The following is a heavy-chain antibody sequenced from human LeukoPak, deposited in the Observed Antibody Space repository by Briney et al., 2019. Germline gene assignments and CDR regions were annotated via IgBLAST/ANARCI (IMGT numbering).Heavy chain of an antibody. Sequence: GRSLRLSCAASGFTFDDYAMHWVRQAPGKGLEWVSGISWNSGSIGYADSVKGRFTISRDNAKNSLYLQMNSLRAEDTALYYCAKVGKVDSSGWLRGYFDYWGQGTLVTVSS. V-gene: IGHV3-9*01. CDR2: ISWNSGSI. CDR3: AKVGKVDSSGWLRGYFDY. D-gene: IGHD6-19*01. CDR1: GFTFDDYA. J-gene: IGHJ4*02.